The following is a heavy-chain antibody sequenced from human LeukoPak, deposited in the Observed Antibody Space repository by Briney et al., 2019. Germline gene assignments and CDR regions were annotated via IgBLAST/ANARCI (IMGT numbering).Heavy chain of an antibody. J-gene: IGHJ6*03. CDR3: ASGGMYYDFWSGYYPNYYMDV. Sequence: SETLSLTCTVSGDSNSSHYWNWIRQPPGKGLEWIGYIYYTGRANYNPSLKSRVAISVDTSENQFSLKLSFVTAADTAVYYCASGGMYYDFWSGYYPNYYMDVWGKGTTVTVSS. CDR1: GDSNSSHY. V-gene: IGHV4-59*11. CDR2: IYYTGRA. D-gene: IGHD3-3*01.